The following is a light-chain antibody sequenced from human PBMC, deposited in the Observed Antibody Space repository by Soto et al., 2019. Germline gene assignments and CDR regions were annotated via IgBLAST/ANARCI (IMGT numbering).Light chain of an antibody. V-gene: IGKV1-9*01. CDR3: QQLDSYPYT. Sequence: DIQLTQSPSFLSASVRDRVTITCRASQGISSYLAWHQQKPGKAPKLLVYDVSTLQSGVPSRFSGRGSGTDFTLTISSLQPEDFATYYCQQLDSYPYTFGQGTKLEIK. CDR2: DVS. CDR1: QGISSY. J-gene: IGKJ2*01.